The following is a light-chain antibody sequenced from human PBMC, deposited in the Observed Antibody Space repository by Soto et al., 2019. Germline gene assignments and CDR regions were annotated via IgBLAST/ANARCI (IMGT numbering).Light chain of an antibody. CDR3: QQGDQLPLT. J-gene: IGKJ4*01. V-gene: IGKV1-33*01. Sequence: DIQMTQYPSSLSASVGDRVTITCQASQDISNCLNWYQQKPGKAPKLLIYDASKLETGVPSRFSGSGSATDFTLTISSLQAEDIARYYCQQGDQLPLTFGGGTKVDIK. CDR1: QDISNC. CDR2: DAS.